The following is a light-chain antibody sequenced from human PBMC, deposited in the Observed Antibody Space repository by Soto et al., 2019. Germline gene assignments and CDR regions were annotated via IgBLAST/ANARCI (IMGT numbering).Light chain of an antibody. CDR2: DVS. CDR3: QSYDSSLSGSV. V-gene: IGLV2-14*01. CDR1: SSDVGGYNY. Sequence: QSVLTQPASVSGSPGQSITISCTGTSSDVGGYNYVSWYQQHPGKAPKFMIYDVSNRPSGVSNRFSGSKSGNTASLTISGLQAEDEADYYCQSYDSSLSGSVFGTGTKVTVL. J-gene: IGLJ1*01.